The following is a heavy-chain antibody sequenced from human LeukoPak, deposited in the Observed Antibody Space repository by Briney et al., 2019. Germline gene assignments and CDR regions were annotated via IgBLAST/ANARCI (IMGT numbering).Heavy chain of an antibody. CDR3: ARGLGNPSSGWSIHGL. CDR1: GGSISSGGYY. D-gene: IGHD6-19*01. J-gene: IGHJ2*01. V-gene: IGHV4-31*03. CDR2: IYYSGST. Sequence: SETLSLTCTVSGGSISSGGYYWRWVRQHPGKGLEWIVYIYYSGSTYYNPSLQSRVTTSVDTSKDQFSLKLSSVTAADTAVYYCARGLGNPSSGWSIHGLWGRGTLVTVSS.